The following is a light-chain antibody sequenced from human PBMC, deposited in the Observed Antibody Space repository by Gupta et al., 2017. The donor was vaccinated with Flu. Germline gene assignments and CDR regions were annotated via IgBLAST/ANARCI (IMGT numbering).Light chain of an antibody. CDR1: QSVGSN. CDR2: GAS. Sequence: ATLSVSPGERATLSCRASQSVGSNLAWLQQKPGQAPRLLIYGASTRATGIPARFSGSGSGTEFTLTISSRQSEDFAVYYCQQYHNWPPLTFGGGTKVEIK. V-gene: IGKV3-15*01. J-gene: IGKJ4*01. CDR3: QQYHNWPPLT.